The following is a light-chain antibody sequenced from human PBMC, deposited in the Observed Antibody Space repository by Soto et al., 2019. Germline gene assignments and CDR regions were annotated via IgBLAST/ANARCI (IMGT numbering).Light chain of an antibody. CDR1: SSDVGGYNY. CDR2: DVS. V-gene: IGLV2-14*01. Sequence: QSALTQPASVSGSPGQSITISCTGTSSDVGGYNYVSWYQQHPGKAPKLMIYDVSNRPSGVSNRFSGSESGNTASLTISGLQAEDEADYYCSSYTSSSTLDVFGTGTKVTVL. J-gene: IGLJ1*01. CDR3: SSYTSSSTLDV.